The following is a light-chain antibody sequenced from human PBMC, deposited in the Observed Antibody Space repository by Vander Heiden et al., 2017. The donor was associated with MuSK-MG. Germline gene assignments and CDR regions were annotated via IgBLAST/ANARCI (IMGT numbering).Light chain of an antibody. CDR3: RQTFDTPPT. Sequence: DIQMTQSPSSLSASVGDRVTITCRASQSISSYLNWYQQKPGKAPKLLIYAASSLQGGVPSRFSGGGSGTDFTLTISSLQPEDFATYYCRQTFDTPPTFGQGTRVGIK. CDR2: AAS. CDR1: QSISSY. V-gene: IGKV1-39*01. J-gene: IGKJ1*01.